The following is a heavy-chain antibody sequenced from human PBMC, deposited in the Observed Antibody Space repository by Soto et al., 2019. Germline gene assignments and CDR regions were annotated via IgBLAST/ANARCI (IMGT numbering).Heavy chain of an antibody. J-gene: IGHJ4*02. Sequence: ASVKVSCKASGYTFTNFDINWVRQAAGQGLEWMGWMNPNSGKSGYAQKFQGRLTMTRNTSISTAYMELSSLRSEDTAVYYCARATQDYSYGFGYWGRGALVTVSS. CDR2: MNPNSGKS. V-gene: IGHV1-8*01. CDR1: GYTFTNFD. D-gene: IGHD5-18*01. CDR3: ARATQDYSYGFGY.